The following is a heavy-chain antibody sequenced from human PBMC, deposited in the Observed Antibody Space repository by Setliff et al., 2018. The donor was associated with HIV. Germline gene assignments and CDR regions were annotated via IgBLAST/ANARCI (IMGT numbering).Heavy chain of an antibody. CDR2: IYYSGST. D-gene: IGHD5-18*01. Sequence: PSETLSLTCTVSDDSIDSSSYYWGWIRQPPGKGLEWIGSIYYSGSTYYNSSLKSRVTISVDTSKNQFSLKLSSVTATDTAVYYCARHAIVDTAGRGFDYWGQGTLVTVSS. J-gene: IGHJ4*02. V-gene: IGHV4-39*01. CDR3: ARHAIVDTAGRGFDY. CDR1: DDSIDSSSYY.